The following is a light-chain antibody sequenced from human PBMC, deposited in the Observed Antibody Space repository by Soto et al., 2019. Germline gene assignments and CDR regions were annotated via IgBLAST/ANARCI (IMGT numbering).Light chain of an antibody. J-gene: IGLJ1*01. V-gene: IGLV1-40*03. Sequence: QAVVTQPPSVSGAPGQRVTISCTGSSSNIGADYAVHWYQHLPGRAPKLLITGDTSRPSGVPDRFSGSKSGASASLAISGLQAEDEAEYYCSSYTNINTRACVFGTGTKVTVL. CDR1: SSNIGADYA. CDR3: SSYTNINTRACV. CDR2: GDT.